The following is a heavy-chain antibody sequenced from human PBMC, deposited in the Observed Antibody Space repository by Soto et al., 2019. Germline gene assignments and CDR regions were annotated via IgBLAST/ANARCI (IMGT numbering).Heavy chain of an antibody. J-gene: IGHJ6*02. V-gene: IGHV4-31*03. D-gene: IGHD4-4*01. Sequence: KTSDTLSLTCTVSGGSISSGGYYWSWIRQPPGKGLEWIGYIYYSGSTYYNPSLKSRVTISVDTSKNQFSLKLSSVTAADTAVYYCARAYSNYDYYYGMDVWGQGTTVTVSS. CDR1: GGSISSGGYY. CDR2: IYYSGST. CDR3: ARAYSNYDYYYGMDV.